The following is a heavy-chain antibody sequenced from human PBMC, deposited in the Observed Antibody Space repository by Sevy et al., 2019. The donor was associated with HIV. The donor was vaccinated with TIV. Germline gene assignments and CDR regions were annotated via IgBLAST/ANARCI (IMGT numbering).Heavy chain of an antibody. CDR3: ARGTRHYRRYYFDY. Sequence: ASVKVSCKASGYTFTSYDINWVRQATGQGLEWMGWMNPNSGNTGYAQKFQGRVTMTRNTSISTAYMELSSLESEDTAVYYCARGTRHYRRYYFDYWGQGTLVTVSS. CDR1: GYTFTSYD. D-gene: IGHD4-4*01. V-gene: IGHV1-8*01. J-gene: IGHJ4*02. CDR2: MNPNSGNT.